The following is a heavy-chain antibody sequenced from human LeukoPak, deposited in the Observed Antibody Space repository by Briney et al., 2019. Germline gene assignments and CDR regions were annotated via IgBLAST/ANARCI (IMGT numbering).Heavy chain of an antibody. J-gene: IGHJ4*02. CDR1: GGTFSSYA. Sequence: ASVKLSCKASGGTFSSYAISWVRQAPGQGLEWMGGIIPIFGTANYAQKVQGRVTITADESTNTPYMEMSSLKSEDTAVYYCATVGGYCSSTSCSNFDYWGQGTLVTVSS. CDR3: ATVGGYCSSTSCSNFDY. D-gene: IGHD2-2*01. CDR2: IIPIFGTA. V-gene: IGHV1-69*13.